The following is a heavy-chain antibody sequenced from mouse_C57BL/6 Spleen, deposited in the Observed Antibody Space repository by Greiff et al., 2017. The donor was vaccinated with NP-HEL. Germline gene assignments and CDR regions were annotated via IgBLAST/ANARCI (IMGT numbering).Heavy chain of an antibody. J-gene: IGHJ2*01. CDR2: INYDGSST. CDR3: ARELVGFDY. Sequence: EVQLVESEGGLVQPGSSMKLSCTASGFTFSDYYMAWVRQVPEKGLEWVANINYDGSSTYYLDSLKSRFIISRDNAKNILYLQMGSLKSDYTATYYCARELVGFDYWGQGTTLTVSS. V-gene: IGHV5-16*01. D-gene: IGHD4-1*01. CDR1: GFTFSDYY.